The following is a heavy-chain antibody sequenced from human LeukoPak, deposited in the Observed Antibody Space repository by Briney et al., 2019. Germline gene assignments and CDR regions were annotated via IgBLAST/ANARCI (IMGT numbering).Heavy chain of an antibody. V-gene: IGHV4-61*01. Sequence: SETLSLTCTVSGGSVSSGSYYWSWIRQPPGKGLEWIGYIYYSGSTNYNPSLKSRVTISVDTSKNQFSLKLSSVTAADTAVYYCASSTGSQLLWFGEFDYWGQGTLVTVSS. D-gene: IGHD3-10*01. CDR3: ASSTGSQLLWFGEFDY. CDR2: IYYSGST. CDR1: GGSVSSGSYY. J-gene: IGHJ4*02.